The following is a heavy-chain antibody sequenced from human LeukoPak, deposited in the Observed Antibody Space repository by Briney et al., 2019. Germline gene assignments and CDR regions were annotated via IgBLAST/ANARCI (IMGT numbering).Heavy chain of an antibody. V-gene: IGHV1-2*02. Sequence: GASVKVSCKASGYTFTGYYMHWVRQAPGQGLEWMGWINPNSGGTNYAQKFQGRVTMTRDTSISTAYMELSRLRSDDTAVYYCARVRKNYYYYYMDVWGKGTTVTISS. CDR1: GYTFTGYY. J-gene: IGHJ6*03. CDR2: INPNSGGT. CDR3: ARVRKNYYYYYMDV. D-gene: IGHD1-14*01.